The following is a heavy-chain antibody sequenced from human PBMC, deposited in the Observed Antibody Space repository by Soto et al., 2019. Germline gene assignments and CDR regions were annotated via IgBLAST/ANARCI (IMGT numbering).Heavy chain of an antibody. CDR1: GGTFSSYA. V-gene: IGHV1-69*06. Sequence: QVQLVQSGAEVKKPGSSVKVSCKASGGTFSSYAISWLRQAPGQGFEWMGGIIPIHCTANYAQKFQGRVTITADKYTSTAYMERSSLRSEDTAVYYCAITRYSGYGFLVTYDIDVWGQGTTVTVSS. J-gene: IGHJ6*02. D-gene: IGHD5-12*01. CDR3: AITRYSGYGFLVTYDIDV. CDR2: IIPIHCTA.